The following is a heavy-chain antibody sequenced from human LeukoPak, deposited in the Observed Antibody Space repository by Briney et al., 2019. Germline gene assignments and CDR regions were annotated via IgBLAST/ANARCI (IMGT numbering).Heavy chain of an antibody. CDR1: GDSVSSNSAA. V-gene: IGHV6-1*01. J-gene: IGHJ4*02. D-gene: IGHD5-18*01. Sequence: SQTLSLTCAISGDSVSSNSAAWNWIRQSPSRGLEWLGRTYYRSKWYNDYAVSVKSRITINPDTSKNQFSLQLNSVTPEDTAVYYCARDAGAPGGYSYGYGFDYRGQGTLVTVSS. CDR2: TYYRSKWYN. CDR3: ARDAGAPGGYSYGYGFDY.